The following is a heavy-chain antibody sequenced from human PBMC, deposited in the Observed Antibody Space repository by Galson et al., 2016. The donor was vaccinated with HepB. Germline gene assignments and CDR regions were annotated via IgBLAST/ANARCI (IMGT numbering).Heavy chain of an antibody. CDR1: GYTFSSYY. J-gene: IGHJ5*02. CDR3: ARPSLGAPGKDWFDP. D-gene: IGHD1-26*01. V-gene: IGHV1-46*01. Sequence: SVKVSCKASGYTFSSYYMHWVRQAPGQGLEWMGIINPSGGSTTYAQKFQGRVSMTRDTSTSTVYMELSSLRSEDTALYYCARPSLGAPGKDWFDPWGQGTLVTGSS. CDR2: INPSGGST.